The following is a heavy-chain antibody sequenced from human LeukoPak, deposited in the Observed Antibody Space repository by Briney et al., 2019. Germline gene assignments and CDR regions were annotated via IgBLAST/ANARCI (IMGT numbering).Heavy chain of an antibody. D-gene: IGHD4-17*01. Sequence: SETLSLTCVVSDDSFSSHYWTWIRQPPGKGLEWIGYISYIGSTNYNPSLKSRVTISIDTSNNQFSLKLSSVTAADTAVYYCARDLVTVTKGFDIWGQGTTVSVSS. CDR2: ISYIGST. CDR1: DDSFSSHY. V-gene: IGHV4-59*11. CDR3: ARDLVTVTKGFDI. J-gene: IGHJ3*02.